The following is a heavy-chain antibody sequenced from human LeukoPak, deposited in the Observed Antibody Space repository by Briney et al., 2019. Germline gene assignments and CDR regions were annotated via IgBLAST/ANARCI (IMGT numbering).Heavy chain of an antibody. CDR3: ARVGPDCGGDCYSN. CDR2: INGNTGST. Sequence: GASVKVSCKTSGYTFNGYYIHWVRQAPGQRLEWMGWINGNTGSTNYAQKFQDRVAMTRDTSISTAYMDLNRLRSDDTAVYFCARVGPDCGGDCYSNWGQGTLVTVSS. D-gene: IGHD2-21*02. CDR1: GYTFNGYY. J-gene: IGHJ4*02. V-gene: IGHV1-2*02.